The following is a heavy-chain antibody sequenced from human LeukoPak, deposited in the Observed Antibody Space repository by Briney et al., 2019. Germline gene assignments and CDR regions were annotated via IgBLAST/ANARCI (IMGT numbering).Heavy chain of an antibody. D-gene: IGHD3-3*01. CDR1: GYTFTSYG. CDR2: ISAYYRNT. J-gene: IGHJ6*02. Sequence: ASVKVSCKASGYTFTSYGISWVRQAPGQGLEWMGGISAYYRNTNYAQKLQGRVTMTTDTSASTAYMELRSLRSDDTAVYYCASHLDGDFWSGYYPLGMDVWGQGTTVTVSS. CDR3: ASHLDGDFWSGYYPLGMDV. V-gene: IGHV1-18*01.